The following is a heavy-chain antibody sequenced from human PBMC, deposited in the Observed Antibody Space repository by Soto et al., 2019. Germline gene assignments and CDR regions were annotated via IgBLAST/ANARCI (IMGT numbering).Heavy chain of an antibody. CDR3: AGGRDDYKGWHFDL. J-gene: IGHJ2*01. CDR2: IYYSGSP. CDR1: GGSISSYY. V-gene: IGHV4-59*01. D-gene: IGHD4-4*01. Sequence: SETLSLTCTVSGGSISSYYWSWIRQPPGKGLEWIGYIYYSGSPNYSPSLESRVTISEDTSKNQFSLKLSSVTAADTAIYYCAGGRDDYKGWHFDLWGRGNLVTVSS.